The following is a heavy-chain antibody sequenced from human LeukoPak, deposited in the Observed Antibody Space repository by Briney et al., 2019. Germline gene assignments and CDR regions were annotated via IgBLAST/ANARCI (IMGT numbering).Heavy chain of an antibody. D-gene: IGHD3-10*01. V-gene: IGHV3-23*01. CDR1: GFTFSSYA. CDR2: ITTSGGNT. Sequence: GGSLRLPCAASGFTFSSYAMSWVRQAPGKGVEWVSGITTSGGNTYYVDSVKGRFTISRDNSKNTLYLQLSSLRADDTAVYYCARASSRGTFFDDWGQGTLVTVSS. J-gene: IGHJ4*02. CDR3: ARASSRGTFFDD.